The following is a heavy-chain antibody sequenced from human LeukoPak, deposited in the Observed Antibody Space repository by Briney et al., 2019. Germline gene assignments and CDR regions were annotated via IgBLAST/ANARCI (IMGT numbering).Heavy chain of an antibody. CDR3: AREYYDYVYRYFDL. J-gene: IGHJ2*01. D-gene: IGHD3-16*01. Sequence: PGGSLRLSCVASGFTFTNYGLHWVRQAPGKGLEWLAVIWFDGSNRYYADSVKGRFTISRDSAKNTLYLQMNSLRVEDTAVYYCAREYYDYVYRYFDLWGRGTLVTVSS. CDR1: GFTFTNYG. V-gene: IGHV3-33*01. CDR2: IWFDGSNR.